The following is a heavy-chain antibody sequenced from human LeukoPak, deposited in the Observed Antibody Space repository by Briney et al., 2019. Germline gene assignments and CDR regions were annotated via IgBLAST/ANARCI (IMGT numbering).Heavy chain of an antibody. CDR2: IKQDGNEK. J-gene: IGHJ4*02. V-gene: IGHV3-7*03. CDR3: AKDPYSRGNSYFDY. D-gene: IGHD4-23*01. CDR1: GFTFTTYW. Sequence: GGSLRLSCAASGFTFTTYWMSWVRQAPGKGPEWVANIKQDGNEKYYVDSVKGRFTISRDNAKNSLYLQMNSLRAEDTALYYCAKDPYSRGNSYFDYWGQGTLVTVSS.